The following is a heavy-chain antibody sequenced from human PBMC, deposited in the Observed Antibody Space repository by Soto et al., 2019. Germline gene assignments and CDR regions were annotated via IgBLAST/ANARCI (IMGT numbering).Heavy chain of an antibody. CDR2: IYWDDDK. Sequence: QITLKESGPTLVKPTQTLTLTCTFSGFSLSTSGVGVGWIRQPPGKALEWLALIYWDDDKRYSPSLKSRLTSTQDPAKTHVVLTMHHMDPVDTATFYWGPTYESVAGYYRGPGYFHLRGRGTLVPVSS. J-gene: IGHJ2*01. CDR3: GPTYESVAGYYRGPGYFHL. V-gene: IGHV2-5*02. D-gene: IGHD3-9*01. CDR1: GFSLSTSGVG.